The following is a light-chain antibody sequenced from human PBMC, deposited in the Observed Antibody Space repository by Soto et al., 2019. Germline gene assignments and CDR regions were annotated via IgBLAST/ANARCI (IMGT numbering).Light chain of an antibody. CDR2: GAS. CDR3: QQYESSRT. V-gene: IGKV3-20*01. Sequence: EIVLTQSPGTLSLSPGDRATLSCRASQSVSSTFLAWYQQKPGQAPRVVIYGASTRATGIPDRFSGSGSGTDSTLTISRLEPEDFAVYYCQQYESSRTFGQGTKVEMK. J-gene: IGKJ1*01. CDR1: QSVSSTF.